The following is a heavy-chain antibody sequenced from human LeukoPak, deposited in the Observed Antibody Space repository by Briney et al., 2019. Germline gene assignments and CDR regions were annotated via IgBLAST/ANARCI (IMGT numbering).Heavy chain of an antibody. V-gene: IGHV3-23*01. CDR2: ITGSGGRT. Sequence: PGGSLRLYCAASGFTFSSYAMSWVRQAAGKGLEWVSAITGSGGRTYYADTVKGRFTISRDNSKNTRYLQMNSLRDEDTAVYYCAKPMIVVVIGAHDYWSQGTLVTVSS. J-gene: IGHJ4*02. D-gene: IGHD3-22*01. CDR1: GFTFSSYA. CDR3: AKPMIVVVIGAHDY.